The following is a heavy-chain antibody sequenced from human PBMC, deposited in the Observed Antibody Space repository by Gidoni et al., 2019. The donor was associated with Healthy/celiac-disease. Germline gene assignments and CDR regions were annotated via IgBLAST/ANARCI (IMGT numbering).Heavy chain of an antibody. Sequence: QVQLQQWGAGLLKPSETLSLTCAVYGGSFSGYYWSWIRQPPGKGLEWIGEINHSGCSNYNPYIKGRGTISVDTSKNQFSPKLSPVTAADTAVYYCARGQHYYDSIGYYSPYDSYYGMDVWGQGTTVTVSS. D-gene: IGHD3-22*01. CDR2: INHSGCS. V-gene: IGHV4-34*01. CDR3: ARGQHYYDSIGYYSPYDSYYGMDV. J-gene: IGHJ6*02. CDR1: GGSFSGYY.